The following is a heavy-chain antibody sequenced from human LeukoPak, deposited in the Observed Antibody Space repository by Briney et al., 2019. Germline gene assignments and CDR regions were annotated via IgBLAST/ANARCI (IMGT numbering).Heavy chain of an antibody. Sequence: GGSLRLSCAASGFTFSSYGMHWVRQAPGKGLEWVAVISYDGSNKYYADSVKGRFTISRDNSKNTLYLQMNSLRAEDTAVYYCAKLGMTTVTPFDYWGQGTLVTVSS. CDR1: GFTFSSYG. CDR3: AKLGMTTVTPFDY. CDR2: ISYDGSNK. D-gene: IGHD4-17*01. V-gene: IGHV3-30*18. J-gene: IGHJ4*02.